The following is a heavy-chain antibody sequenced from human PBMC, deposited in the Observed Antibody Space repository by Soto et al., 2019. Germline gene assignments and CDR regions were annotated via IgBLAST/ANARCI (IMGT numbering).Heavy chain of an antibody. J-gene: IGHJ6*02. V-gene: IGHV4-61*01. CDR2: IYYSGST. CDR3: ARIKTTYYYYYGMDV. Sequence: SETLCLTCTVSGGSVTIGSYYWSWSRQPPGKGLEWIGYIYYSGSTNYNPSLKSRVTISVDTSKNQFSLKLSSVTAADTAVYYCARIKTTYYYYYGMDVWGQGTTVTVSS. D-gene: IGHD1-7*01. CDR1: GGSVTIGSYY.